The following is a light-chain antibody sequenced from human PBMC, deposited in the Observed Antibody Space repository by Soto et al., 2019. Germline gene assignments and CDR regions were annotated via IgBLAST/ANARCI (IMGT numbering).Light chain of an antibody. J-gene: IGKJ5*01. V-gene: IGKV1-9*01. CDR3: QHLNSYPIT. CDR1: QGVSSH. CDR2: EVS. Sequence: IQLTQFPSSLSASVGDRVTITCRAGQGVSSHLAWHQQKPGKAPKLLIYEVSTLQSGVPSRFSGSGSGTDFTLTISSLQPEDFATYYCQHLNSYPITFGQGTRLEIK.